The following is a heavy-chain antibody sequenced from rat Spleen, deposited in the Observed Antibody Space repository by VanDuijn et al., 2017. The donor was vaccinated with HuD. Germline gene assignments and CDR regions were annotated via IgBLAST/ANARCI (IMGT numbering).Heavy chain of an antibody. J-gene: IGHJ2*01. V-gene: IGHV5-29*01. CDR1: GLTFSDYG. Sequence: EVQLVESGGGLVQPGRSLKLSCAASGLTFSDYGMAWVRQAPTKGLEWVATISYGDSSGHSSTYYRDSVKGRFTISRDNAKSTLYLQMDSLRSEDTATYYCARHSPYYYSSYGGFDYWGQGVMVTVSS. CDR2: ISYGDSSGHSST. CDR3: ARHSPYYYSSYGGFDY. D-gene: IGHD1-2*01.